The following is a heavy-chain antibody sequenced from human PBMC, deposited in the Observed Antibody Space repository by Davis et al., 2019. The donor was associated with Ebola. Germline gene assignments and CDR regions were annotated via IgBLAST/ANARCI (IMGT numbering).Heavy chain of an antibody. CDR1: GYTFINYA. CDR3: ARRVYSRSGFDS. Sequence: ASVKVSCKASGYTFINYAIHWVRQAPGQRLEWMGWLNPNSGNTDSTHKFQGRLTMTKNISIGTAYMELSTLTSEDTAVYYCARRVYSRSGFDSWGQGTLVTVSS. J-gene: IGHJ4*02. D-gene: IGHD2-8*01. CDR2: LNPNSGNT. V-gene: IGHV1-8*02.